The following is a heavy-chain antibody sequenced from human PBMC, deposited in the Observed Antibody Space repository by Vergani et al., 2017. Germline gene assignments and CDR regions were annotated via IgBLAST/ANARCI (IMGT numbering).Heavy chain of an antibody. CDR2: INHRGRT. Sequence: QVQLQQWGAGLLKPSETLSLTCEVYGASFSGYYWTWIRQSPGKGLEWIGEINHRGRTKYNPSLRSRMTISVDPSKNQFSLNLNSVTAADTGVYYCARQDWVHYDFLPWVQGTLVTVSS. D-gene: IGHD3-16*01. CDR1: GASFSGYY. J-gene: IGHJ5*02. CDR3: ARQDWVHYDFLP. V-gene: IGHV4-34*02.